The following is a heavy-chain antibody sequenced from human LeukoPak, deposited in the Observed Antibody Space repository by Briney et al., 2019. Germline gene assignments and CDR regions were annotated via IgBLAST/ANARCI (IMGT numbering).Heavy chain of an antibody. CDR2: IHYSGST. Sequence: SETLSLTCTVSGGSISNYYWSWIRQPPGKGPEWIGYIHYSGSTHYNPSLKSRVTISVDTSKNQVSLKLRSVTAADTAVYYCARTTEGYAGGPGYSYYYYMDVWGKGTTVTISS. D-gene: IGHD5-12*01. J-gene: IGHJ6*03. V-gene: IGHV4-59*01. CDR3: ARTTEGYAGGPGYSYYYYMDV. CDR1: GGSISNYY.